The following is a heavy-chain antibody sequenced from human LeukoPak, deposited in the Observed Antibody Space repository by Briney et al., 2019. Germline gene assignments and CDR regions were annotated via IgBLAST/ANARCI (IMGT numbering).Heavy chain of an antibody. D-gene: IGHD1-26*01. CDR1: GYSFIKYW. Sequence: GESLKISCKGSGYSFIKYWIGWVRQMPGKGLEWMGVVYPGNSDTRYSPSFQGQVTISADKSISTAFLQWSSLKASDTAMYYCARYLLHSGSYNDAFDIWGQGTMVTVSS. CDR3: ARYLLHSGSYNDAFDI. J-gene: IGHJ3*02. V-gene: IGHV5-51*01. CDR2: VYPGNSDT.